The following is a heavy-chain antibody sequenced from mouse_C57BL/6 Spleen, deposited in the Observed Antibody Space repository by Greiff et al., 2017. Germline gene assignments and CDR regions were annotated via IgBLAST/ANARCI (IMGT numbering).Heavy chain of an antibody. CDR1: GFSLTRYG. CDR2: IWSGGST. Sequence: QVQLQQSGPGLVHPSQSLSITCTVPGFSLTRYGVHWVRQSPGTGLEWLGVIWSGGSTDYNAAFISRQRISKDNSKSQVFLKMNRQQADDTAIYYCARYYDYDEGYAMDYWGQGASVTVSS. V-gene: IGHV2-2*01. J-gene: IGHJ4*01. CDR3: ARYYDYDEGYAMDY. D-gene: IGHD2-4*01.